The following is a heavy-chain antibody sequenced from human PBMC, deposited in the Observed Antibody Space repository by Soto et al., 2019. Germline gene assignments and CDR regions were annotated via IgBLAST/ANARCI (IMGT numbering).Heavy chain of an antibody. D-gene: IGHD2-15*01. J-gene: IGHJ6*02. Sequence: QVQLVESGGGVVQPGRSLRLSCAASGFHFSRHGVHWVRQAPGRGLEWVAVIWSDGSKEYYADSVKGRFTISRDNSKNKVSLQMNSLRSEDAAVYYCGTDQVWPGSGLDVWGQGTTVTVSS. CDR3: GTDQVWPGSGLDV. CDR2: IWSDGSKE. CDR1: GFHFSRHG. V-gene: IGHV3-33*01.